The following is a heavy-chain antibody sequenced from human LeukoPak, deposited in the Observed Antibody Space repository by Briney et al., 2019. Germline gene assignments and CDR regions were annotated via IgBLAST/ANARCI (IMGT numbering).Heavy chain of an antibody. CDR1: GYTFTSYG. CDR3: ARFNPTVTMLVACVI. D-gene: IGHD4-17*01. V-gene: IGHV1-18*01. CDR2: ISAYNGNT. Sequence: ASVKVSCKASGYTFTSYGISWVRQAPGQGREWMGWISAYNGNTNYAQKLQGRVTMTTDTSTSTAYMELRSLRSDDTAVYYCARFNPTVTMLVACVIWGQGQWSPSLQ. J-gene: IGHJ3*02.